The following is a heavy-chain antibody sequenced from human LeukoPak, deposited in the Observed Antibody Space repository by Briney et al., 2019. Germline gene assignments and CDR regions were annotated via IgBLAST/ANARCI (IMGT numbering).Heavy chain of an antibody. V-gene: IGHV3-30*03. CDR2: ISYDGSNK. CDR1: VFTCSSYC. J-gene: IGHJ4*02. D-gene: IGHD6-19*01. Sequence: GGSLRLSCAASVFTCSSYCMHWVRQAPGKGLEWVAVISYDGSNKYYADSVKGRFTISRDNSKNTLYLQMNSLRAEDTAVYYCARAHSSGWYKSWGQGTLVTVSS. CDR3: ARAHSSGWYKS.